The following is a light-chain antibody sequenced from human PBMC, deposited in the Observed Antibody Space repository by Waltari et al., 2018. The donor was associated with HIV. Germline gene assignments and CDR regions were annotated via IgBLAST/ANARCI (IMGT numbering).Light chain of an antibody. V-gene: IGKV3-11*01. CDR2: DAS. CDR1: QSVGAY. CDR3: QQRSNWPRT. Sequence: DIVSTQSPTTLSLSPGERATLACRASQSVGAYLAWYQQKPGQAPRLLIYDASNRATGIPARFSGSGSGADFTLTISSLEPEDFAVYYCQQRSNWPRTFGGGTKVEI. J-gene: IGKJ4*01.